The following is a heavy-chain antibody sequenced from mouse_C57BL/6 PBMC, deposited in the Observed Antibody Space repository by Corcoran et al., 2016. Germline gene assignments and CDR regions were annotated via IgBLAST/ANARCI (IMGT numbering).Heavy chain of an antibody. V-gene: IGHV1-18*01. Sequence: EVQLQQSGPELVKPGASVKIPCKASGYTFTDYNMDWVKQSHGKSLEWIGDINPNNGGTIYNQKFKGKATLTVDKSSSTAYMELRSLTSEDTAVYYCARPDYSKGGTWFAYWGQGTLVTVSA. CDR2: INPNNGGT. CDR1: GYTFTDYN. CDR3: ARPDYSKGGTWFAY. J-gene: IGHJ3*01. D-gene: IGHD2-5*01.